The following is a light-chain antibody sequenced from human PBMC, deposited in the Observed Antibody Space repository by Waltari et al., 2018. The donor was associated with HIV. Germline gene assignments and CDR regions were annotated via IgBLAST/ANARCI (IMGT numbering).Light chain of an antibody. J-gene: IGKJ1*01. CDR2: AAS. Sequence: DIQMTQSPPLLSASAGDSVTITCRATQDISNSLAWYQQRPGGTPKLLIYAASTLHSGVPSRFSGSGSGTDFTLTINSLQSEDVATYYCQKYDTAPWTFGQGTTVEIK. V-gene: IGKV1-27*01. CDR3: QKYDTAPWT. CDR1: QDISNS.